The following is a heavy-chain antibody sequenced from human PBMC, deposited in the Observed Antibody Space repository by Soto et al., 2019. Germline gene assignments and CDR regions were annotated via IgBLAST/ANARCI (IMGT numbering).Heavy chain of an antibody. D-gene: IGHD6-19*01. CDR2: VNRDGSSS. CDR1: GFTFSSYY. V-gene: IGHV3-74*01. J-gene: IGHJ3*01. CDR3: ARGGLHGIPVTANVGAFDV. Sequence: EVQLVESGGGLVQPGGSLRLSCAASGFTFSSYYMHWVRQGPGKELVWVARVNRDGSSSNYADSVKGRFTISRDNAKNMLYLQMNSLRAEDTAVFYCARGGLHGIPVTANVGAFDVWGLGTMVTVSS.